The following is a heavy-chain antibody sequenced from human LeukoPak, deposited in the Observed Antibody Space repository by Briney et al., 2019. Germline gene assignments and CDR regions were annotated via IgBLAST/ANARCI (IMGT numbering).Heavy chain of an antibody. CDR3: AMVYCSSTSCYEDNWFDP. Sequence: ASVKVSCKASGYTFTSYGISWVRQAPGQGLEWMGWISACNGNTNYAQKLQGRVTMTTDTSTSTAYMELRSLRSDDTAVYYCAMVYCSSTSCYEDNWFDPWGQGTLVTVSS. CDR2: ISACNGNT. D-gene: IGHD2-2*01. CDR1: GYTFTSYG. V-gene: IGHV1-18*01. J-gene: IGHJ5*02.